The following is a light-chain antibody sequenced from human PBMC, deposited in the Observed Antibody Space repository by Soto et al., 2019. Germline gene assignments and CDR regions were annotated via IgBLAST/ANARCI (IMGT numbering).Light chain of an antibody. J-gene: IGKJ2*01. Sequence: EIVMTQSPATLSVSPGERATLSCRASQSVRSKLAWYQQKPGQAPRLLIYGASTRATGNPARFSGSGSGTEFTLTISSLQSEDFAVYYCQQYNDWRTFGQGTKLEI. CDR1: QSVRSK. V-gene: IGKV3-15*01. CDR3: QQYNDWRT. CDR2: GAS.